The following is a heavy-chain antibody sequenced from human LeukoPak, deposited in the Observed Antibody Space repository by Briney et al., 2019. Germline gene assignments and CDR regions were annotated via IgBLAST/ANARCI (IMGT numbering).Heavy chain of an antibody. Sequence: GGSLRLSCVGSGLSFSNYWMHWVRQVPGNGLVWVSYITIDGTTTGYADFVKDRFTISRDNAKNSLYLQMNSLRAEDTAVYYCARVPRDIVVVDGMDVWGQGTTVTVSS. CDR1: GLSFSNYW. V-gene: IGHV3-74*01. CDR2: ITIDGTTT. D-gene: IGHD2-15*01. J-gene: IGHJ6*02. CDR3: ARVPRDIVVVDGMDV.